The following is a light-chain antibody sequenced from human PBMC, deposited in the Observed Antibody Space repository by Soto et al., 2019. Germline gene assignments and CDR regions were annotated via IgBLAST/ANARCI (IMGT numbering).Light chain of an antibody. CDR3: TSYAGSNIWV. J-gene: IGLJ3*02. CDR1: SSNIGAGYD. V-gene: IGLV1-40*01. CDR2: EVS. Sequence: QSVLTQPPSVSGAPGQRVTISCTGSSSNIGAGYDVHWYQQYPGKAPKLMIYEVSKRPSGVPDRFSGSKSGNTASLTVSGLQAEDEADYYCTSYAGSNIWVFGGGTKLTVL.